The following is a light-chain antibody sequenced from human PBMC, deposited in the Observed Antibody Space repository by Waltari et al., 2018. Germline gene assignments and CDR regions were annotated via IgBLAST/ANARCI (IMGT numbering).Light chain of an antibody. Sequence: QLVLTQSPSASASLGASVKLTCTLSSGHSTNVIAWLQKRPEKGPRYLMKVNSDGSHNKGDDIPVRFSGSSSGAERYLTISSLQSEDEADYYCQTGGHGTWVFGGGTKLTVL. CDR3: QTGGHGTWV. CDR1: SGHSTNV. CDR2: VNSDGSH. V-gene: IGLV4-69*01. J-gene: IGLJ3*02.